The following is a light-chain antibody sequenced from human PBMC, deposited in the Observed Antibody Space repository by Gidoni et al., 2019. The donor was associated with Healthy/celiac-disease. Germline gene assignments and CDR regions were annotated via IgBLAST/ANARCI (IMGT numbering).Light chain of an antibody. CDR1: QTVSRIY. J-gene: IGKJ1*01. CDR2: GSS. V-gene: IGKV3-20*01. CDR3: QQYGTSPRT. Sequence: EIVLTQSLGTLSLSPGERATLSCRASQTVSRIYLAWYQQKPGQAPRLLIYGSSNRATGIPDRFSGSGSGTDFTRTISRLEPEDFAVYYCQQYGTSPRTFXXXAKVEIK.